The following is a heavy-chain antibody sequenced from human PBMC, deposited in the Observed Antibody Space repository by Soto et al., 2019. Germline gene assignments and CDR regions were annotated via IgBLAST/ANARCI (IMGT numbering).Heavy chain of an antibody. V-gene: IGHV3-23*01. CDR3: AKDLRYSSSPKGYYYYGMDV. D-gene: IGHD6-6*01. CDR2: ISGSGDST. CDR1: GFTFSSYA. Sequence: GGSLRLSCAASGFTFSSYAMSWVRQAPGKGLEWVSAISGSGDSTYYADSVKGRFTISRDNSKNTLYLQMNSLRAEDTAVYYCAKDLRYSSSPKGYYYYGMDVWGQGTTVTVSS. J-gene: IGHJ6*02.